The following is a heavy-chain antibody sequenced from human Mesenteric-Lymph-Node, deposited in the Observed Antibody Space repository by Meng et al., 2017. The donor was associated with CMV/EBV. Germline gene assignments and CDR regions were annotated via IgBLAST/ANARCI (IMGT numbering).Heavy chain of an antibody. V-gene: IGHV3-15*01. J-gene: IGHJ4*02. Sequence: ASGFTCSNARRSWVRQAPGKGLEWVGRIKTNTEGGTITYAAPVKGRFTISRDNAKNSLFLQMNSLRAEDTGVYFCARVGDGDSFDYWGQGTLVTVSS. D-gene: IGHD4-17*01. CDR1: GFTCSNAR. CDR2: IKTNTEGGTI. CDR3: ARVGDGDSFDY.